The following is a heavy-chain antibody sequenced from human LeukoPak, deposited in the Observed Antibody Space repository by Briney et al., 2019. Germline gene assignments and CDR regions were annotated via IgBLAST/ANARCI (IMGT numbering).Heavy chain of an antibody. CDR3: TKLKGWYGHGYFDS. D-gene: IGHD6-19*01. CDR1: GFSLSSKY. CDR2: IYSGGTT. J-gene: IGHJ4*02. V-gene: IGHV3-53*01. Sequence: GGSLRLSCAASGFSLSSKYMSWVRQPAGKGLEWVSVIYSGGTTFYADSVKGRFTISRDNSKNTLYLQMNSLRPDDTAVYYCTKLKGWYGHGYFDSWGPGTLVTVSS.